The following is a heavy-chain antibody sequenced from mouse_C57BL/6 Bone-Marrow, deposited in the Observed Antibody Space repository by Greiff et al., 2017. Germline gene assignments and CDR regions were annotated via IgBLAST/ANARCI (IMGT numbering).Heavy chain of an antibody. J-gene: IGHJ3*01. Sequence: EVMLVESGGDLVKPGGSLKLSCAASGFTFSSYGMSWVRQTPDKRLEWVATFSSGGSYTYYPDSVKGRFTFPRDNAKNTLYLQMSSLKSDDTAMYYGARNCGGWFAYWGQGTLVTVSA. D-gene: IGHD4-1*01. CDR1: GFTFSSYG. CDR3: ARNCGGWFAY. CDR2: FSSGGSYT. V-gene: IGHV5-6*02.